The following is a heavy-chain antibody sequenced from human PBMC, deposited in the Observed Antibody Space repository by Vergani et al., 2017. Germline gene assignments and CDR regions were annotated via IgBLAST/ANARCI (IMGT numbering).Heavy chain of an antibody. CDR3: ARPPPPPYYYDSSGYYLDAFDI. V-gene: IGHV3-66*04. CDR2: IYSGGST. CDR1: GFTFSSYA. Sequence: EVQLVESGGGLVQPGGSLRLSCSASGFTFSSYAMHWVRQAPGKGLEWVSVIYSGGSTYYADSVKGRFTISRDNAKNSLYLQMNSLRAEDTAVYYCARPPPPPYYYDSSGYYLDAFDIWGQGTMVTVSS. J-gene: IGHJ3*02. D-gene: IGHD3-22*01.